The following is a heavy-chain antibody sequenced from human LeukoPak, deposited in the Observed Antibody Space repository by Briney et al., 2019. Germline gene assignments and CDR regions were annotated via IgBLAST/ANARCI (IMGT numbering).Heavy chain of an antibody. Sequence: GGSLRLSCVASGFTFKNYVMNWVRQAPGKGLEWLATIYGSGVSISYADSVKGRFTISRDNSNNTLYLQMNSLRAEDTAMFYCAKDLGWELPAEAYWGQGILVTVSS. D-gene: IGHD1-26*01. J-gene: IGHJ4*02. CDR3: AKDLGWELPAEAY. V-gene: IGHV3-23*01. CDR2: IYGSGVSI. CDR1: GFTFKNYV.